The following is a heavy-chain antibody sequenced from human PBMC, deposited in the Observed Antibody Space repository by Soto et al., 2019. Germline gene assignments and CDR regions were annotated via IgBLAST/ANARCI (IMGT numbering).Heavy chain of an antibody. CDR2: FDPEDGET. CDR3: ASAGYCSGGSCYWFDP. J-gene: IGHJ5*02. V-gene: IGHV1-24*01. Sequence: ASVKVSCKVSGYTLTELSMHWVRQAPGKGLEWMGGFDPEDGETIYAQKFQGRVTMTEDTSTDTAYMELSSLRSEDTAVYYCASAGYCSGGSCYWFDPWRQGTLVTVSS. D-gene: IGHD2-15*01. CDR1: GYTLTELS.